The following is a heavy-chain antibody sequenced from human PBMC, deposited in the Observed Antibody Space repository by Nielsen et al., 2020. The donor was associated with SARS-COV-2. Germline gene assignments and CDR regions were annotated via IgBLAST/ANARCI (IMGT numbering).Heavy chain of an antibody. V-gene: IGHV1-18*01. CDR1: CYTFTSYG. Sequence: ASVQVSCKASCYTFTSYGISWVRQAPGQGLEWMGWISAYNGNTNYAQKLQGRVTMTTDTSTSTAYMELRSLRSDDTAVYYCAKAYYGSGSFGAHWFDPWGQGTLVTVSS. CDR3: AKAYYGSGSFGAHWFDP. CDR2: ISAYNGNT. D-gene: IGHD3-10*01. J-gene: IGHJ5*02.